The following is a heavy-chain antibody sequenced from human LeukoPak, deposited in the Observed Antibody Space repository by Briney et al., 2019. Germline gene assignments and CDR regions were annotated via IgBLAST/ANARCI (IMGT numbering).Heavy chain of an antibody. V-gene: IGHV4-59*01. J-gene: IGHJ5*02. CDR3: ARADYYGSGSYYIGNWFDP. CDR2: IYYSGST. CDR1: GGSISSYY. Sequence: SETLSLTCTVSGGSISSYYWSWIRQPPGKGLEWIGYIYYSGSTNYNPSLKSRVTISVDTSKNQFSLKLSSVTAADTAVYYCARADYYGSGSYYIGNWFDPWGQGTLVTVSS. D-gene: IGHD3-10*01.